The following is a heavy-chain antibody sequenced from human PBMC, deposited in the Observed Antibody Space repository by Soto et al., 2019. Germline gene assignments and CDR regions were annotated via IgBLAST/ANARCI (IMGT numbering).Heavy chain of an antibody. V-gene: IGHV5-51*01. J-gene: IGHJ5*02. CDR3: ARPFDTSGWYDH. CDR2: IYPGDSDT. CDR1: GYSFTSYW. D-gene: IGHD6-19*01. Sequence: PGASLKISCQGSGYSFTSYWIAWVRQMPGKGPECMGIIYPGDSDTRYSPSFEGQVTISADKSINTAYLQWSSLKASDSAMYYCARPFDTSGWYDHWGQGTLVTVSS.